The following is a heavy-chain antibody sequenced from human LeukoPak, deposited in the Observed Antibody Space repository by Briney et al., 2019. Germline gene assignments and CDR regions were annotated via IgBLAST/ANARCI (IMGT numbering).Heavy chain of an antibody. Sequence: GRSLRLSCAASGFTFDDYAMHWVRQAPGKGLEWVSGISWNSGSIGYADSVKGRFTISRDNAKNSLYLQMNSLRAEDTALYYCARVLLGFQAVAGFGHDYWGQGTLVTVSS. V-gene: IGHV3-9*01. CDR1: GFTFDDYA. CDR2: ISWNSGSI. J-gene: IGHJ4*02. CDR3: ARVLLGFQAVAGFGHDY. D-gene: IGHD6-19*01.